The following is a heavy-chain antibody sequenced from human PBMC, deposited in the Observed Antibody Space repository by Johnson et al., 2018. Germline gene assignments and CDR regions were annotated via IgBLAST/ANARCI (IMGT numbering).Heavy chain of an antibody. D-gene: IGHD3-3*01. CDR2: IIPIFGTA. CDR3: ARDRTSIKSGPAEYFQH. Sequence: QVQLVQSGAEVKKPGSSVKVSCNASGGTFSSYAISWVRQAPGQGLEWMGGIIPIFGTANYAQKFQGTVTITADESTITAYRELSSLRSEDTAVYYCARDRTSIKSGPAEYFQHWGQGTLVTVSS. J-gene: IGHJ1*01. CDR1: GGTFSSYA. V-gene: IGHV1-69*12.